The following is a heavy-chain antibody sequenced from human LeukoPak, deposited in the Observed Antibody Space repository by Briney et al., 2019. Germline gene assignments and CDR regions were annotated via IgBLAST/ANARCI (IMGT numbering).Heavy chain of an antibody. D-gene: IGHD3-22*01. CDR2: INPNSGDT. J-gene: IGHJ6*03. Sequence: ASVKVSCKVSGNTFTDYYMHWVRQAPGQGLEWMGWINPNSGDTKKAQKFQGRLTMTRDTSITTAYMEVSRLGSDDTAVYYCARERIYHYDSSGRPWRYYYMDVWGKGTTVTVSS. CDR1: GNTFTDYY. CDR3: ARERIYHYDSSGRPWRYYYMDV. V-gene: IGHV1-2*02.